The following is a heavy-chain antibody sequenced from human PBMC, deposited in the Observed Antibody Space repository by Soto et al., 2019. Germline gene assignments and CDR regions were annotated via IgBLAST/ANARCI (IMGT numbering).Heavy chain of an antibody. Sequence: GGSLRLSCAASGFTFSSYAMHWVRQAPGKGLEWVAVISYDGSNKYYADSVKGRFTISRDNSKNTLYLQMNSLRAEDTAVYYCARDAREYQPLLTNWFDPWGQVTLVTVSS. CDR1: GFTFSSYA. J-gene: IGHJ5*02. D-gene: IGHD2-2*01. V-gene: IGHV3-30-3*01. CDR3: ARDAREYQPLLTNWFDP. CDR2: ISYDGSNK.